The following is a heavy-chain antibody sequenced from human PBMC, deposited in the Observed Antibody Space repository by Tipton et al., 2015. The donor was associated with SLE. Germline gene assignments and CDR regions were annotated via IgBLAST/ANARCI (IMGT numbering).Heavy chain of an antibody. J-gene: IGHJ4*02. V-gene: IGHV1-8*01. Sequence: QLVQSGPEVKKPGASVKVSCKASGNAFSNINWVRQAPGQGLEWVGWMNPNNGNTGYAQKFQGRVTMTRNTSISTAYMELSSLRSEDTAIYYCASLFYDFWIDKEVFDYWGQGTLVTVSS. CDR1: GNAFSN. CDR2: MNPNNGNT. CDR3: ASLFYDFWIDKEVFDY. D-gene: IGHD3-3*01.